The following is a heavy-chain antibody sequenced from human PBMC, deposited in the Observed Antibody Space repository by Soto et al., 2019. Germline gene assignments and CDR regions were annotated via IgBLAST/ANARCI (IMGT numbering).Heavy chain of an antibody. CDR1: GYTFTSYA. CDR2: ISAYNGNT. D-gene: IGHD3-10*01. CDR3: ARVGMVRGVIITGY. V-gene: IGHV1-18*01. J-gene: IGHJ4*02. Sequence: ASVKVSCKASGYTFTSYAIHWVRQAPGQGLEWMGWISAYNGNTNYAQKLQGRVTMTTDTSTSTAYMELRSLRSDDTAVYYCARVGMVRGVIITGYWGQGTLVTVSS.